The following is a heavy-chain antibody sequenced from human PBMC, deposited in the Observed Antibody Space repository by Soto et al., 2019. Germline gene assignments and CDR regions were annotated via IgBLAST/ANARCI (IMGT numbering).Heavy chain of an antibody. CDR2: INAGNGNR. V-gene: IGHV1-3*01. CDR3: ARDGGPTDV. D-gene: IGHD3-16*01. J-gene: IGHJ6*02. Sequence: ASVKVSCKASGYTFSRYAMHWVRQAPGQRLEWMGWINAGNGNRKYSQKFQGRVTITRDTSASTAYMELSSLRSEDTAVYYCARDGGPTDVWGQGTTVTVSS. CDR1: GYTFSRYA.